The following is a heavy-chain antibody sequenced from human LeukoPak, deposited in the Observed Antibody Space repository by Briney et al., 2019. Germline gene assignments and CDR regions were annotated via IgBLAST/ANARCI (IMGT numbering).Heavy chain of an antibody. D-gene: IGHD3-22*01. V-gene: IGHV4-59*08. CDR1: GGSISSYY. CDR3: ARRGYYDSSGYYYV. CDR2: IYYSGST. J-gene: IGHJ6*02. Sequence: SETLSLTCTVSGGSISSYYWSWIRQPPGKGLEWIGYIYYSGSTNYNPSLKSRVTISVDTSKNQFSLKLSSVTAADTAVYYCARRGYYDSSGYYYVWGQGTTVTVSS.